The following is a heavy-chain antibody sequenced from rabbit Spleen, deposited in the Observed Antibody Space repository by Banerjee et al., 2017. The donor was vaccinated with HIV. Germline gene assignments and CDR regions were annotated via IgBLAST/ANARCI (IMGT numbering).Heavy chain of an antibody. V-gene: IGHV1S47*01. CDR2: INTITGKT. D-gene: IGHD4-1*01. CDR1: GFPFSNKA. CDR3: ARAIVPWLGLTRLDL. J-gene: IGHJ3*01. Sequence: QEQLEESGGGLVKPEGSLTLTCKASGFPFSNKAVMCWVRQAPGKGLEWIACINTITGKTVYATWVNGRFSISRENAQNTVFLQMTSLTAADTATYFCARAIVPWLGLTRLDLWAQGPWSPS.